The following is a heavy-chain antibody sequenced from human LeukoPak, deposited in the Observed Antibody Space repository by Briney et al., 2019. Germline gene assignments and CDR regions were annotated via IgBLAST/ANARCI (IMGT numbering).Heavy chain of an antibody. CDR3: ARVVEGFGELILFDY. Sequence: GASVKVSFKASGYTFTSYGISWVRQAPGQGLEWMGWISAYNANTNYAQKLQGRVTMTTDTSTSTAYMELRSLRSDDTAVYYCARVVEGFGELILFDYWGQGTLVTVSS. CDR2: ISAYNANT. V-gene: IGHV1-18*01. D-gene: IGHD3-10*01. J-gene: IGHJ4*02. CDR1: GYTFTSYG.